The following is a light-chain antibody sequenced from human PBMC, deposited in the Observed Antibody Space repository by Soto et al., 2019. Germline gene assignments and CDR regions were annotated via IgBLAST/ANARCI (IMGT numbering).Light chain of an antibody. Sequence: DIQMTQSPSSLSASVGDRVTITCRARQSISSFLTWYQQKAGKAPKLLIYAASSLQSGVPSRFSGSGSGTDFTLTISSLQPEDFASYYCQQSFSTPPTFGQGTKVEIK. J-gene: IGKJ1*01. V-gene: IGKV1-39*01. CDR2: AAS. CDR1: QSISSF. CDR3: QQSFSTPPT.